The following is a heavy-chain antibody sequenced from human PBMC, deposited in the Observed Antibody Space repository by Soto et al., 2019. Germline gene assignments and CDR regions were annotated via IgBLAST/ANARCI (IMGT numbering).Heavy chain of an antibody. V-gene: IGHV1-2*02. D-gene: IGHD6-6*01. J-gene: IGHJ4*02. Sequence: ASMKVSCKASGYTFTGYDMHWVRQAPGQGLEWMGWINPNSGGTNYAQKFQGRVTMTRDTSISTAYMELSRLRSDDTAVYYCASRVSSSRPFDYWGQGTLVTVSS. CDR2: INPNSGGT. CDR3: ASRVSSSRPFDY. CDR1: GYTFTGYD.